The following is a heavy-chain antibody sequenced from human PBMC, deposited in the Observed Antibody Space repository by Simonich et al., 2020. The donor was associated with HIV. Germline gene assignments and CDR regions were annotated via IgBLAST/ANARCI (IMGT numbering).Heavy chain of an antibody. Sequence: EVQLVESGGGLVQPGRSLRLSCAASGFTFDDYAMHWVRQAPGKGREWVSVISWNSCSIGYADSVKGRFTISRDNAKNSLYLQMNSLRAEDTALYYCAKDKGAYYGSGSPVYWGQGTLVTVSS. D-gene: IGHD3-10*01. CDR1: GFTFDDYA. CDR3: AKDKGAYYGSGSPVY. J-gene: IGHJ4*02. CDR2: ISWNSCSI. V-gene: IGHV3-9*01.